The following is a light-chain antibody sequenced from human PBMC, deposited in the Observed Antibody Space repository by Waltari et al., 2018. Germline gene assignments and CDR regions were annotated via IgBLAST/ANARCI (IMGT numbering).Light chain of an antibody. CDR1: GLGYKF. V-gene: IGLV3-1*01. CDR2: QDT. Sequence: SYELPQSPSVSVSPGQTASITCPGDGLGYKFISWYQQKPGQSPVQVLYQDTKRPSGIPERFAGSTSGITATLTISGTQAMDEADYYCQAWDSYSAVFGGGTKLTVL. J-gene: IGLJ3*02. CDR3: QAWDSYSAV.